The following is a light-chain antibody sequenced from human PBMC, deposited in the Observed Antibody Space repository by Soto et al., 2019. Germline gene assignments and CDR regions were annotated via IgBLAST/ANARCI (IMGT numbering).Light chain of an antibody. V-gene: IGKV1D-12*01. CDR2: AAT. CDR1: ESVGNW. Sequence: DIQMTQSPSSLSASVGDRITITCRAHESVGNWLAWYQQKPEKAPKLLIYAATTLQSGVPSRFSGSRSGTVFSLTVSSLQPEDFATYYCQQANSFPLSFGGGTKVDIK. CDR3: QQANSFPLS. J-gene: IGKJ4*01.